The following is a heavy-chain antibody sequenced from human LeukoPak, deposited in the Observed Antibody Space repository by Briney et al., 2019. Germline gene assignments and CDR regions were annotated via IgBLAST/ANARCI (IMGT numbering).Heavy chain of an antibody. V-gene: IGHV3-30-3*01. J-gene: IGHJ4*02. CDR2: ISYDGSTK. CDR3: ASRPPYGGLDH. D-gene: IGHD3-16*01. CDR1: GFTFSTSA. Sequence: GGSLRLSCAASGFTFSTSAMRWVRQAPGKGLEWVAVISYDGSTKFYADSVKGRFTISRDNSKNTLDLQMNSLGAEDTAVYYCASRPPYGGLDHWGQGALVTVSS.